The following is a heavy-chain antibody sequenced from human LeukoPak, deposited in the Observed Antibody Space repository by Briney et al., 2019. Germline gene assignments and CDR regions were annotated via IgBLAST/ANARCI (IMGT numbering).Heavy chain of an antibody. CDR3: TRAGSYYASDAFDI. J-gene: IGHJ3*02. Sequence: TGGSLRLSCTASGFTFGDFAMSWFRQAPGKGLEWVGFIRSKVYGGTTEYAASVKSRFTISRDDSKSIAYLQMNSLKTVDTAVYYCTRAGSYYASDAFDIWGQGTMVTVSS. CDR2: IRSKVYGGTT. CDR1: GFTFGDFA. V-gene: IGHV3-49*03. D-gene: IGHD1-26*01.